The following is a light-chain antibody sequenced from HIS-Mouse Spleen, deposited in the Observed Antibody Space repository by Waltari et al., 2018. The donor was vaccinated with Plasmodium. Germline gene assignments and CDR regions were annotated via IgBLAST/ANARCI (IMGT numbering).Light chain of an antibody. J-gene: IGLJ2*01. CDR1: NIGGKN. CDR3: QVWDSSTVV. Sequence: SYELTQPLSVSVALGQTARITCGGNNIGGKNVHWYQQKPGQAPVLVTYRDSNRPSGIPERFSGSNSGNTATLTISRAQAGDEADYYCQVWDSSTVVFGGGTKLTVL. V-gene: IGLV3-9*01. CDR2: RDS.